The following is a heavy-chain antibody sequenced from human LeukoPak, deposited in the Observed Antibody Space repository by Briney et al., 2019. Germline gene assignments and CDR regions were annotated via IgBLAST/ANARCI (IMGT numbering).Heavy chain of an antibody. CDR1: GFTFSSYA. CDR3: ARAVETLTDNWFDP. CDR2: ISGSGGST. J-gene: IGHJ5*02. D-gene: IGHD3-9*01. Sequence: GGPLRLSCAASGFTFSSYAMSWVRQAPGKGLEWVSAISGSGGSTYYADSVKGRFTISRDNSKNTLYLQMNSLRAEDTAVYYCARAVETLTDNWFDPWGQGTLVTVSS. V-gene: IGHV3-23*01.